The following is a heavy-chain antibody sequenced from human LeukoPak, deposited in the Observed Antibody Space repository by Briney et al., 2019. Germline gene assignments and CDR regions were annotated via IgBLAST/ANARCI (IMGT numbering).Heavy chain of an antibody. D-gene: IGHD4-23*01. J-gene: IGHJ4*02. CDR1: GGSFSGYY. CDR3: AGGQETVVTRSFDY. V-gene: IGHV4-34*01. CDR2: INHSGST. Sequence: PSETLSLTCAVYGGSFSGYYWSWIRQPPGKGLEWIGEINHSGSTNYNPSLKSRVTISVDTSKNQFSLKLSSVTAADTAVYYCAGGQETVVTRSFDYWGQGTLVTISS.